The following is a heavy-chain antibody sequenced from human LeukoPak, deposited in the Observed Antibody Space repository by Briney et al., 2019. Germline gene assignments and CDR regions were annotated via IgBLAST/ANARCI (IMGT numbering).Heavy chain of an antibody. J-gene: IGHJ4*02. V-gene: IGHV1-18*01. D-gene: IGHD3-16*02. CDR3: AREAGGYDYVWGSYRYYFDY. Sequence: ASVKVSCKASGYTFTSYGISWVRQAPGQGLEWMGWISAYNGNTNYAQELQGRVTMTTDTSTSTAYMELRSLRSDDTAVYYCAREAGGYDYVWGSYRYYFDYWGQGTLVTVSS. CDR1: GYTFTSYG. CDR2: ISAYNGNT.